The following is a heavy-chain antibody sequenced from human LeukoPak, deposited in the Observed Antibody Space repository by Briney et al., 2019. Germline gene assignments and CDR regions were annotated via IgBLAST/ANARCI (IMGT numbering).Heavy chain of an antibody. J-gene: IGHJ4*02. CDR1: GYSFSTYW. Sequence: GESLKISCKGSGYSFSTYWIGWVRQMSGKGLEWMGIIYPGDSETRYSPSFQGQVTISADKSITTAYLQWTSLKTSDTAIYYRARGWNYFDYWGQGALVTVSS. V-gene: IGHV5-51*01. CDR2: IYPGDSET. CDR3: ARGWNYFDY. D-gene: IGHD6-19*01.